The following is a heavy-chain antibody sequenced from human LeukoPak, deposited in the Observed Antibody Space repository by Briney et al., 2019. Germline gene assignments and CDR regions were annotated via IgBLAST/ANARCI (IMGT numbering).Heavy chain of an antibody. CDR1: GASISSGSYY. J-gene: IGHJ4*02. CDR3: ARGGYSYPYYFDY. V-gene: IGHV4-61*01. CDR2: IYYSGST. Sequence: SETLSLTCTVSGASISSGSYYWSWIRQPPGKGLEWIGYIYYSGSTNYNPSLKSRVTISVDTSKNQFSLKLSSVTAADTAVYYCARGGYSYPYYFDYWGQGTLVTVSS. D-gene: IGHD5-18*01.